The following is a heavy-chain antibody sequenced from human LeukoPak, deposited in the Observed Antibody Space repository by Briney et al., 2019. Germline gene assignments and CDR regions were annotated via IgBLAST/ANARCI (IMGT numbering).Heavy chain of an antibody. V-gene: IGHV3-23*01. CDR1: GFTFDDYA. CDR2: IYSGGTT. D-gene: IGHD3-10*01. CDR3: AKEPWFRDY. J-gene: IGHJ4*02. Sequence: GGSLRLSCAASGFTFDDYAMHWVRQAPGKGLEWVSVIYSGGTTYFADSVKGRFTCSRDNSKNTLYLQMNSLRADDTAVYYCAKEPWFRDYWGQGTLVTVSS.